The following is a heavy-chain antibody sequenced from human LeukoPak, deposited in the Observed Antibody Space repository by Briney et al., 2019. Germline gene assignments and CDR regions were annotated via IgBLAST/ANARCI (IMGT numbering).Heavy chain of an antibody. CDR1: GFSFSSYG. Sequence: GGSLRLSCAASGFSFSSYGMHWVRQAPGKGLEWAAVIWYDGSNKYYAESVKGRSTISRDNSKNTLYLQMNSLRAEDTAVYYCVKDRTTSYFDYWGQGTLVTVSS. D-gene: IGHD4-17*01. J-gene: IGHJ4*02. CDR2: IWYDGSNK. V-gene: IGHV3-33*06. CDR3: VKDRTTSYFDY.